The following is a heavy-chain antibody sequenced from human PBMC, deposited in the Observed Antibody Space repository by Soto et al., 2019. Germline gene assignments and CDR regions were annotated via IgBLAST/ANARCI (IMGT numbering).Heavy chain of an antibody. CDR3: AREVQVHTPAFVY. Sequence: QVQLVQSGAEMKKPGSSVKVSCQSSGGTFNTYAMNWVRQAPGQGPEWMGDISPMFGAANYAPKFQGRVTITADESTGTSYMQLICLTSEDTALYFCAREVQVHTPAFVYRGQGTLVTVSS. J-gene: IGHJ4*02. D-gene: IGHD3-10*01. V-gene: IGHV1-69*19. CDR2: ISPMFGAA. CDR1: GGTFNTYA.